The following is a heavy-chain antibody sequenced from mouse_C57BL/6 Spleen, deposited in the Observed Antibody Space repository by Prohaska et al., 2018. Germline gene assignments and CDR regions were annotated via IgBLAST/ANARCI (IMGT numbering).Heavy chain of an antibody. D-gene: IGHD2-4*01. V-gene: IGHV1-64*01. CDR2: IHPNRGST. J-gene: IGHJ4*01. CDR1: GYTFTSYW. CDR3: ARYDYDRVDAVDY. Sequence: QVQLQQPGAELVKPGASVKLSCKASGYTFTSYWMHWVKQRPGQGLEWIGMIHPNRGSTNYNEKFKSKATLTVDKSSSTAYMQLSSLTSEDSAVYYCARYDYDRVDAVDYWGQGTSVTVSS.